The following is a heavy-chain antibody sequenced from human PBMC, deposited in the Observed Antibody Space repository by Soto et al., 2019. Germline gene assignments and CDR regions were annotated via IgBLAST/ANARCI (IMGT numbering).Heavy chain of an antibody. J-gene: IGHJ5*02. CDR3: ANTYYDILTGYPS. D-gene: IGHD3-9*01. CDR2: ISYDGSNK. CDR1: GFTFSSYG. V-gene: IGHV3-30*18. Sequence: GGSLRLSCAASGFTFSSYGMHWVRQAPGKGLEWVAVISYDGSNKYYADSVKGRFTISRDNSKNTLYLQMNSLRAEDTAVYYCANTYYDILTGYPSWGQGTLVTVSS.